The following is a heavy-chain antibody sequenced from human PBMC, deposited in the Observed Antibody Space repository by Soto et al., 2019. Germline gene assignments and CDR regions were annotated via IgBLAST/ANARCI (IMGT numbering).Heavy chain of an antibody. CDR3: ARDQDTYGYNHYYGMDV. CDR2: TSYDGNSK. V-gene: IGHV3-30-3*01. Sequence: GGSLRLSCAASGFTFSSYGMHWVRQAPGKGLQWVAVTSYDGNSKYYADSVKGRFTISRDNSKNMLYLQMNSLRAEDTAVYYCARDQDTYGYNHYYGMDVWGQGTTVTVSS. D-gene: IGHD5-18*01. CDR1: GFTFSSYG. J-gene: IGHJ6*02.